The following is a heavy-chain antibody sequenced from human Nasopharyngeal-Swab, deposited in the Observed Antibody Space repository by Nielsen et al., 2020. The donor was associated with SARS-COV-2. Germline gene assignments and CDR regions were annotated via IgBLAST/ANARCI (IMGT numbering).Heavy chain of an antibody. V-gene: IGHV3-13*01. Sequence: GESLKISCAASGFTLSSYDMHWVRQATGKGLEWVSAIGTAGDTYYPGSVKGRFTISRENAKNSLYLQMNSLRAGDTAVYYCARERTDCSGGSCYSYGMDVWGQGTTVTVSS. CDR3: ARERTDCSGGSCYSYGMDV. J-gene: IGHJ6*02. D-gene: IGHD2-15*01. CDR2: IGTAGDT. CDR1: GFTLSSYD.